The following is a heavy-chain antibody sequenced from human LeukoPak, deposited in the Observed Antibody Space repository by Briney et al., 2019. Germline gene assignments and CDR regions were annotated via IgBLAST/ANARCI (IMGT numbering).Heavy chain of an antibody. J-gene: IGHJ5*02. CDR2: INHSGST. V-gene: IGHV4-34*01. CDR3: AREGADCSGGSCYCRFDP. Sequence: SGTPSLPCAVFGGAFSSYYWSLIRQPPRKGPEWIWEINHSGSTNYNPSLKSRVTISVDTSKNQFSLKLSSVTAADTAVYYCAREGADCSGGSCYCRFDPWGQGTLVTVSS. CDR1: GGAFSSYY. D-gene: IGHD2-15*01.